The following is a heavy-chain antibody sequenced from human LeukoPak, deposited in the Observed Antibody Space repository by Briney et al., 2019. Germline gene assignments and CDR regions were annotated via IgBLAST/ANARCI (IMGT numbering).Heavy chain of an antibody. J-gene: IGHJ4*02. V-gene: IGHV1-24*01. D-gene: IGHD1-26*01. Sequence: ASVKVSCKVSGYTLTELSMHWVRQAPGKGLEWMGGFDPEDGETIYAQKFQGRVTMTEDTSTDTAYMELSSLRSEDTAVYYCATFRGGGSYYEAFDSWVQGTLVTVSS. CDR1: GYTLTELS. CDR2: FDPEDGET. CDR3: ATFRGGGSYYEAFDS.